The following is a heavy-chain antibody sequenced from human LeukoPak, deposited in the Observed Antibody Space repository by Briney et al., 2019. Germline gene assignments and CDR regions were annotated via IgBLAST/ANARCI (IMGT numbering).Heavy chain of an antibody. J-gene: IGHJ4*02. CDR3: ARDSHPLRITIFGVVTI. CDR1: GFTFSSYA. V-gene: IGHV3-48*04. D-gene: IGHD3-3*01. Sequence: PGGSLRLSCAASGFTFSSYAMSWVRQAPGKGLEWVSYISSSGSTIYYADSVKGRFTISRDNAKNSLYLQMNSLRAEDTAVYYCARDSHPLRITIFGVVTIWGQGTLVTVSS. CDR2: ISSSGSTI.